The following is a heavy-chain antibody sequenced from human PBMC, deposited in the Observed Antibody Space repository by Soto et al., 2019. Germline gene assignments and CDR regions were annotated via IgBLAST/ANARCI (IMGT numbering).Heavy chain of an antibody. D-gene: IGHD2-8*02. CDR2: IYHSGST. CDR3: ARDKITGLFDY. J-gene: IGHJ4*02. CDR1: GGSISSFVYS. Sequence: SETLCLTCAVYGGSISSFVYSWSWIRQPPGKGLEWIGYIYHSGSTYYNPSLKSRVTISVDRSKNQFSLKLTSVTAADTAVYYCARDKITGLFDYWGQGTLVTVSS. V-gene: IGHV4-30-2*01.